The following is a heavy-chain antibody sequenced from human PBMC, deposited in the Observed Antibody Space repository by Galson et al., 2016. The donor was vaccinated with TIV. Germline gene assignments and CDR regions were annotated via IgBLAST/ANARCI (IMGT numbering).Heavy chain of an antibody. D-gene: IGHD3-22*01. CDR1: EITVSDNF. CDR2: VYSNGNT. Sequence: SLRLSCAASEITVSDNFMSWVRQAPGGGLQWVATVYSNGNTYYADSVKGRFTISRDNSRNTLYLRMSGLRPEDTAVYYCARDQYYDASGYYYYYYGLDVWGKGTTVTVSS. CDR3: ARDQYYDASGYYYYYYGLDV. V-gene: IGHV3-66*03. J-gene: IGHJ6*04.